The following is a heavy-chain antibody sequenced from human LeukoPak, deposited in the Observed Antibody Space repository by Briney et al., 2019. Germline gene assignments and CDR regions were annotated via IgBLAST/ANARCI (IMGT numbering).Heavy chain of an antibody. CDR2: IWYDAINK. J-gene: IGHJ4*02. CDR1: GLTFSTHG. Sequence: SLRLSCAPSGLTFSTHGMHWVRQAPGKGLGSVAFIWYDAINKYYAASVKGRFTNSRDNTKNTLYLQMNSLRAEDTAVYYCARDRRGYFHLDYWGQGTLVTVSS. V-gene: IGHV3-33*01. D-gene: IGHD3-22*01. CDR3: ARDRRGYFHLDY.